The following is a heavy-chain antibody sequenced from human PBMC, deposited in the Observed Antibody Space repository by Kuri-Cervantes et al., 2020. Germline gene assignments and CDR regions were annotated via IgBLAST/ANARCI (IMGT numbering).Heavy chain of an antibody. D-gene: IGHD1-26*01. J-gene: IGHJ4*02. CDR2: ISAYNGNT. CDR3: ATDVPLSGSYYYLLVY. CDR1: GYTFTSYG. Sequence: ASVKVSCKASGYTFTSYGISWVRQAPGQGLEWMGWISAYNGNTNYAQKLQGRVTMTTDTSTDTAYMELSSLRSEDTAVYYCATDVPLSGSYYYLLVYWGQGTLVTVSS. V-gene: IGHV1-18*01.